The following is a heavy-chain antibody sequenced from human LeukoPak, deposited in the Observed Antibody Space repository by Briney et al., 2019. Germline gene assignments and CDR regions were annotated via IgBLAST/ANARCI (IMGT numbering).Heavy chain of an antibody. J-gene: IGHJ4*02. CDR1: GFTFSNYY. CDR2: ISDDGNRK. CDR3: VKDLSGYWTFDY. Sequence: GGSLRLSCAASGFTFSNYYMHWGRQAPGKGLEWVAVISDDGNRKYYADSVQGRFTISRDNSKNTLYLQMNSLRAEDTAVYFCVKDLSGYWTFDYWGQGTLVTVSS. D-gene: IGHD1-1*01. V-gene: IGHV3-30*18.